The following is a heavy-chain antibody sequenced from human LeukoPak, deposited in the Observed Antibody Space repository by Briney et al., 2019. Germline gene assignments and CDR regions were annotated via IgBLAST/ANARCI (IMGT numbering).Heavy chain of an antibody. D-gene: IGHD3-22*01. Sequence: ASVKVSCKASGYTFTGNDMHWVRQAPGQGLEWMGWINPNSGGTNYQGSVTMTRDTSIGTAYMELNRLRSDDTAVYYCARGSYDSSDFEYFHHWGQGTLVTVSS. J-gene: IGHJ1*01. CDR2: INPNSGGT. V-gene: IGHV1-2*02. CDR1: GYTFTGND. CDR3: ARGSYDSSDFEYFHH.